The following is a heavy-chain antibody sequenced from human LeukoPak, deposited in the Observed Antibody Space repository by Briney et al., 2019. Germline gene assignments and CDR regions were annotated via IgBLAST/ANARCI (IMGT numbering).Heavy chain of an antibody. D-gene: IGHD3-22*01. CDR2: INPSGGST. CDR1: GNTFTSYY. Sequence: ASVKVSCKASGNTFTSYYMHWVRQAPGQGLEWMGIINPSGGSTSYAQKFQGRVTMTRDTSTSTVYMELSSLRSEDTGVYYCASGRITIIVDYWGEGSLVTVSS. V-gene: IGHV1-46*01. J-gene: IGHJ4*02. CDR3: ASGRITIIVDY.